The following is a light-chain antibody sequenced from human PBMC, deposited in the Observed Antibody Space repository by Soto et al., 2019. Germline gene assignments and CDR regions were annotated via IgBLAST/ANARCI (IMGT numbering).Light chain of an antibody. CDR2: EVN. V-gene: IGLV2-8*01. Sequence: QSVLTQPPSASGSPGQSVTISCTGTSSDVGGYNYIAWYQHHPGKAPKLIIYEVNRRPSGVPGRFSGSKSGNTASLTASGLQAEDEADYYCTSYAGSNNRGVFGSGTKVTVL. CDR3: TSYAGSNNRGV. J-gene: IGLJ1*01. CDR1: SSDVGGYNY.